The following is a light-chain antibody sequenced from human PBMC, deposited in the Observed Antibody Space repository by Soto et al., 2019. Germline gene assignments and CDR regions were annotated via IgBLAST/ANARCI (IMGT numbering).Light chain of an antibody. CDR2: AAY. J-gene: IGKJ5*01. CDR3: QYLNGGPPIT. Sequence: DIQLTQSPSFLSASVGDRVTITCRASQDVSDYLDWYQHDPGKAPNLLIYAAYTLQSGVPSRFSGSGSGTEFIITITSMQPEDFVAYYCQYLNGGPPITFGQGTRLDVK. V-gene: IGKV1-9*01. CDR1: QDVSDY.